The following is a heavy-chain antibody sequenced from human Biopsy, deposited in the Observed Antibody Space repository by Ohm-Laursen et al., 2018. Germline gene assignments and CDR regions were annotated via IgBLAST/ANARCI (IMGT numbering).Heavy chain of an antibody. J-gene: IGHJ4*02. CDR3: ARAYPPPGRRLVVVAGDFDC. CDR1: GFAFSNYS. V-gene: IGHV3-21*01. CDR2: IIYTGSHR. Sequence: SLRLSCTASGFAFSNYSMRWVRQAPGKGLEWVSSIIYTGSHRYYADSVKGRFTISRDNAKNSLYLQMNSLRAEDTAVYYCARAYPPPGRRLVVVAGDFDCWGQGTRVTVSS. D-gene: IGHD2-15*01.